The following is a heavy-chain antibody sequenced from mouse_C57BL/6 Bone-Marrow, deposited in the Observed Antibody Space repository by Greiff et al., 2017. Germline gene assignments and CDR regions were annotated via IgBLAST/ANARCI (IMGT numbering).Heavy chain of an antibody. V-gene: IGHV1-82*01. CDR2: IYPGDGDT. CDR3: ARSHYYGSSHWYFDV. J-gene: IGHJ1*03. Sequence: QVQLQQSGPELVKPGASVKFSCTASGYAFSSSWMNWVKQRPGKGLEWIGRIYPGDGDTNYKGKFKGKATLTADKSSSTAYMQLSSLTSEDSAVYCCARSHYYGSSHWYFDVWGTGTTVTVSS. CDR1: GYAFSSSW. D-gene: IGHD1-1*01.